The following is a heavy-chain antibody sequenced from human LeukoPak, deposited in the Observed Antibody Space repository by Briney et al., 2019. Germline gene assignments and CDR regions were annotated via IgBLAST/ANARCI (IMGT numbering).Heavy chain of an antibody. D-gene: IGHD2-2*01. J-gene: IGHJ6*03. V-gene: IGHV4-30-4*08. CDR2: IYYSGST. Sequence: SQTLSLTCTVSGGSISSGDYYWSWIRQPPGKGLEWIGYIYYSGSTYYNPSLKSRVTISVDTSKNQFSLKLSSVTAADTAVYYCASAHRYCSSTSCPYYYYYYIDVWGKGTTVTVSS. CDR3: ASAHRYCSSTSCPYYYYYYIDV. CDR1: GGSISSGDYY.